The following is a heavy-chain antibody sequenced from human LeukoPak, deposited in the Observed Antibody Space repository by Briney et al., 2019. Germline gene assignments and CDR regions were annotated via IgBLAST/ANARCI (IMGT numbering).Heavy chain of an antibody. CDR3: ATNEWELLKS. J-gene: IGHJ5*02. CDR2: IRYDGSNK. Sequence: GGSLRLSCAASGFTFSSYGMHWVRQAPGKGLEGVAFIRYDGSNKYYADSVKGRFTISRDNSKNTLYLQMNSLRAEDTAVYYCATNEWELLKSWGQGTLVTVSS. CDR1: GFTFSSYG. V-gene: IGHV3-30*02. D-gene: IGHD1-26*01.